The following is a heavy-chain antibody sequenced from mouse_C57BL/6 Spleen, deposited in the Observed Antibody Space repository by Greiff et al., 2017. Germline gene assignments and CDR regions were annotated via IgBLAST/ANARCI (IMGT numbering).Heavy chain of an antibody. Sequence: VQLQQSGPELVKPGDSVKISCKASGYSFTGYFMNWVMQSHGKSLEWIGRINPYNGDTFYNQKLKGQATLTVDKSSSTAHMGLRSLTSEDSAVYYCSKSGIYYDYDGGFDYWGQGTTLTVSS. CDR2: INPYNGDT. V-gene: IGHV1-20*01. J-gene: IGHJ2*01. D-gene: IGHD2-4*01. CDR1: GYSFTGYF. CDR3: SKSGIYYDYDGGFDY.